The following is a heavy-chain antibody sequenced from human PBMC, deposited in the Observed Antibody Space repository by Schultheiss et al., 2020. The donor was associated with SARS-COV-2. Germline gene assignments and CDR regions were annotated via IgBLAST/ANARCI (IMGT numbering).Heavy chain of an antibody. Sequence: GGSLRLSCAASGFTVSSNYMSWVRQAPGKGLEWVSVIYSGGSTYYADSVKGRFTISRDNSKNTLYLQMNSLRAEDTAVYYCAREKVVITIMPEYYFDYWGQGTLVTAPQ. D-gene: IGHD3-22*01. V-gene: IGHV3-66*01. CDR1: GFTVSSNY. CDR2: IYSGGST. J-gene: IGHJ4*02. CDR3: AREKVVITIMPEYYFDY.